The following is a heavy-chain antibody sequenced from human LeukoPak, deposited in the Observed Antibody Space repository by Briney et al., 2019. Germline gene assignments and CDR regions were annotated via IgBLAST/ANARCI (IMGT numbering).Heavy chain of an antibody. CDR2: ISGSGGST. Sequence: GGSLRLSCAASGFTFSSYAMSWVRQAPGKGLERVSAISGSGGSTYYADSVKGRFTISRDNSKNTLYLQMNSLRAEDTAVYYCAKTGYCSSTSCYDYYYYYYMDVWGKGTTVTVSS. CDR1: GFTFSSYA. D-gene: IGHD2-2*01. CDR3: AKTGYCSSTSCYDYYYYYYMDV. J-gene: IGHJ6*03. V-gene: IGHV3-23*01.